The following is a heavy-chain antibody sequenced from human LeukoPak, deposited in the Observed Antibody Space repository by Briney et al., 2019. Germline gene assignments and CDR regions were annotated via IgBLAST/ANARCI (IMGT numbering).Heavy chain of an antibody. D-gene: IGHD2-8*01. CDR2: MNPNSGNT. CDR1: GYTFTSYD. Sequence: ASVKVSCKASGYTFTSYDISWVRQATGHGLEWMGWMNPNSGNTGYAQKFQGRVTITRDTSISTAYMELSSLRSEDTAVYYCARGLYTYHRFDPWGQGTLVTVSS. J-gene: IGHJ5*02. CDR3: ARGLYTYHRFDP. V-gene: IGHV1-8*03.